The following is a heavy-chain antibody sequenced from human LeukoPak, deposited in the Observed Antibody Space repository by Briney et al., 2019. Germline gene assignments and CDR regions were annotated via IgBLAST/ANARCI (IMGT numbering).Heavy chain of an antibody. CDR1: GGSFSGYY. D-gene: IGHD3-3*01. Sequence: SETLSLTCAVYGGSFSGYYWSWIRQHPGKGLEWIGYIYYSGSTYYNPSLKSRVTISVDTSKNQFSQKLSSVTAADTAVYYCARGPSYDFWSGYYNALDYWGQGTLVTVSS. V-gene: IGHV4-31*11. CDR2: IYYSGST. CDR3: ARGPSYDFWSGYYNALDY. J-gene: IGHJ4*02.